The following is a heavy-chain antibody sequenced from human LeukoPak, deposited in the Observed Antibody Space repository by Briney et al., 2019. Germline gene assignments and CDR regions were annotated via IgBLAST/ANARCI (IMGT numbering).Heavy chain of an antibody. V-gene: IGHV4-59*01. CDR3: ARETSQKGAHFMDV. CDR1: GGSISSYY. J-gene: IGHJ6*03. Sequence: SETLSLTCTVSGGSISSYYWSWIRQPPGKGLEWIGYIYYSGSTNYNPSLKSRVTISIDTSKNQFSLKLTSVTAADTAVYYCARETSQKGAHFMDVWGKGTTVTISS. D-gene: IGHD3-16*01. CDR2: IYYSGST.